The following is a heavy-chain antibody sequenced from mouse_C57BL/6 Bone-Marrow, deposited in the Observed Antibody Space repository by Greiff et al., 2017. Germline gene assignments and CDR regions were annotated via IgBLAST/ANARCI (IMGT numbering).Heavy chain of an antibody. J-gene: IGHJ2*01. D-gene: IGHD1-1*01. CDR2: IDPANGNT. Sequence: EVKLVESVAELVRPGASVKLSCTASGFNIKNTYMHWVKQRPEQGLEWIGRIDPANGNTKYAPKFQGKATITADTSSNTAYLQLSSLTSEDTAIYYWARERVITTVVATDYWGQGTTLTVSS. V-gene: IGHV14-3*01. CDR1: GFNIKNTY. CDR3: ARERVITTVVATDY.